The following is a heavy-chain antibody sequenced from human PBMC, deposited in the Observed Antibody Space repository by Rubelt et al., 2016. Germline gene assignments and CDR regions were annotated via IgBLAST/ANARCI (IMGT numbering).Heavy chain of an antibody. J-gene: IGHJ3*02. D-gene: IGHD6-19*01. CDR2: ISSSSSYI. V-gene: IGHV3-21*01. CDR3: ARDLPGGSGLDAFDI. Sequence: VESGGGLVKPGGSLRLSCAASGFTFSSYSMNWVRQAPGKGLEWVSSISSSSSYIYYADSVKGRFTISRDNAKNSLYLQMNSLRAEDTAVYYCARDLPGGSGLDAFDIWGQGTMVTVSS. CDR1: GFTFSSYS.